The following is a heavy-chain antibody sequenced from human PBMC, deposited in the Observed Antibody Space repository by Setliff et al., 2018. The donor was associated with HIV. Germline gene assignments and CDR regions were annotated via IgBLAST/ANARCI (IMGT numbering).Heavy chain of an antibody. CDR1: GVSFSDYY. Sequence: PSETLSLTCAVFGVSFSDYYWTWIRQSPGKGLEWIGEINHRGSTNYNPSLKSRGTVSVDTSRNQYFLKLGSVTAADTAVYYCARGSPSSSWCYFDFWGQGTLVTVSS. CDR3: ARGSPSSSWCYFDF. V-gene: IGHV4-34*01. D-gene: IGHD6-13*01. CDR2: INHRGST. J-gene: IGHJ4*02.